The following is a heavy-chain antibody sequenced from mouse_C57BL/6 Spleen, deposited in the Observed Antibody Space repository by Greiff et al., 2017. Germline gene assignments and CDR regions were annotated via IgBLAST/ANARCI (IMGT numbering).Heavy chain of an antibody. Sequence: EVKLQESGPGLVKPSQSLSLTCSVTGYSITSGYYWNWIRQFPGNKLEWMGYISYDGSNNYNPSLKNRISITRDTSKNQFFLKLNSVTTEDTATYYCAREGGYNGGFAYWGQGTLVTVSA. D-gene: IGHD1-3*01. J-gene: IGHJ3*01. CDR2: ISYDGSN. V-gene: IGHV3-6*01. CDR1: GYSITSGYY. CDR3: AREGGYNGGFAY.